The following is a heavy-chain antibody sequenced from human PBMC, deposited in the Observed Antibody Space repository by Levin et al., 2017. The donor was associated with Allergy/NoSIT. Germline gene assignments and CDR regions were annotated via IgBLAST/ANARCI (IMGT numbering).Heavy chain of an antibody. Sequence: PGGSLRLSCAASGFSFNIYTMNWVRQAPGKGLEWLSFISINSAYIFYADSVRGRFTISRDNAKGSLSLQMDNLRDDDTAVYYCARGPDIWGQGTPVTVSS. V-gene: IGHV3-21*01. CDR1: GFSFNIYT. CDR2: ISINSAYI. J-gene: IGHJ4*02. CDR3: ARGPDI.